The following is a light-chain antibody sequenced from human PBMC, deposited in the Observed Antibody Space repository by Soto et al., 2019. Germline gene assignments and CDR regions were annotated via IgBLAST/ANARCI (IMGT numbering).Light chain of an antibody. V-gene: IGKV1-5*01. J-gene: IGKJ1*01. CDR3: QQYDSYWGT. CDR1: QKVSPW. Sequence: DIRMTQSPSTLSASVGDRVTITCRASQKVSPWLAWYQQKAGKAPKLLIYDVSSLKSGVPSRCSGSGSGTEFTLTISSLQSDDFATYYCQQYDSYWGTFGQGTKVEFK. CDR2: DVS.